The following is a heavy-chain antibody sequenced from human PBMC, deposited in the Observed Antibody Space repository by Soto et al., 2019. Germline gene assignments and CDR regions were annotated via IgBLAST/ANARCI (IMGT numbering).Heavy chain of an antibody. Sequence: QVQLVQSGAEVKKPGSSVKVSCKASGGTFSSYAISWVREAPGQGLEWMGGIIPIFGTANYAQKFQGRVTITADESTSTAYMELSSLRSEDTALYYCARRGHSGSFYFDYWGQGTLVTVSS. V-gene: IGHV1-69*01. D-gene: IGHD1-26*01. J-gene: IGHJ4*02. CDR1: GGTFSSYA. CDR3: ARRGHSGSFYFDY. CDR2: IIPIFGTA.